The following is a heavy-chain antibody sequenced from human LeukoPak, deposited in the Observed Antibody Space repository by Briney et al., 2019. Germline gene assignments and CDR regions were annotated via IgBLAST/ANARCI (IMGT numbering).Heavy chain of an antibody. CDR1: GGSISSHY. Sequence: SETLSLTCTVSGGSISSHYWSWIRQPPGKGLEWIGYIYYSGSTNYNPSLKSRVTISVDTFKNQFSPKLSSVTAADTAVYYCARVGYDFWSGCFDYWGQGTLVTVSS. CDR2: IYYSGST. D-gene: IGHD3-3*01. J-gene: IGHJ4*02. CDR3: ARVGYDFWSGCFDY. V-gene: IGHV4-59*11.